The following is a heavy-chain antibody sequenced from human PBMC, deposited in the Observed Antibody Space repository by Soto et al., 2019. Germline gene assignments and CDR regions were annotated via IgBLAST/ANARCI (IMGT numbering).Heavy chain of an antibody. D-gene: IGHD6-6*01. Sequence: GGSLRLSCAASGFTFSSYGMHWVRQAPGKGLEWVAVISYDGSNKYYADSVKGRFTISRDNSKNTLYLQMNSLRAEDTAVYYCAKEKWGSSRYFDYWGQGTLVTVSS. J-gene: IGHJ4*02. V-gene: IGHV3-30*18. CDR1: GFTFSSYG. CDR3: AKEKWGSSRYFDY. CDR2: ISYDGSNK.